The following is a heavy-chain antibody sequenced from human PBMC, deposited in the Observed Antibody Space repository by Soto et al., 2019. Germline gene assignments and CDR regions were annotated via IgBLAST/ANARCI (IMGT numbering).Heavy chain of an antibody. CDR2: IWYDGSKK. Sequence: QVQLVESGGGVVQPGRSLRLSCVASGFTFSSYGMHWVRQAPGKGLEWVAMIWYDGSKKNYADSVKGRFTISRDDSRNTLYLQMNSLRAEDTAVYYCARYHIRYPPGWLEPWGRGTPVIVSS. D-gene: IGHD3-9*01. V-gene: IGHV3-33*01. CDR1: GFTFSSYG. J-gene: IGHJ5*02. CDR3: ARYHIRYPPGWLEP.